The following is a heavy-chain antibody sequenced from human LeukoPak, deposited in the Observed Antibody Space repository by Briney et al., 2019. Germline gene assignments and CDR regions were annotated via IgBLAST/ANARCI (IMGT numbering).Heavy chain of an antibody. D-gene: IGHD3-22*01. J-gene: IGHJ4*02. Sequence: SVKVSCKASGGTFSTYAISWVRQAPGQGLEWMGRVIPMFGTADYAQKFQGRVTITADKSTSIAYMELSSLRSEDTAVYYCTRHYDSSGYPSLNYFDYWGQGTLVTVSS. V-gene: IGHV1-69*06. CDR2: VIPMFGTA. CDR1: GGTFSTYA. CDR3: TRHYDSSGYPSLNYFDY.